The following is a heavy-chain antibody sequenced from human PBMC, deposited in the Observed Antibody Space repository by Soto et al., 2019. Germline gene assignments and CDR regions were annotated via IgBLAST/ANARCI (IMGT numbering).Heavy chain of an antibody. CDR2: IIPLFGAT. J-gene: IGHJ6*01. CDR1: GGTFSNYV. Sequence: QVQLVQSGTEVKKPGSSAKVSCKASGGTFSNYVISWVRQAPGQGLEWMGGIIPLFGATNNAKRFQGRITITGHETKTTVYMGLRRLRFEDTDDYYYDIDVASGELSVVWGKGTKVIVYS. D-gene: IGHD3-10*01. V-gene: IGHV1-69*01. CDR3: DIDVASGELSVV.